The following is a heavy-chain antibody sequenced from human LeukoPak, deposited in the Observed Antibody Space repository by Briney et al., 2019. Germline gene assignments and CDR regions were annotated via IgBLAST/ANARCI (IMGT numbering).Heavy chain of an antibody. D-gene: IGHD3-10*01. CDR3: VRGDDIGKHPTRAYYFDI. CDR2: TGLVSVHT. CDR1: RFTFTRHA. V-gene: IGHV3-23*01. J-gene: IGHJ4*02. Sequence: GGSLRLSCAASRFTFTRHAMSWVRQAPGKGLEWVSTTGLVSVHTLCADSVQGRFTVSRDNSRNTLDLQMDNLTVDDTAIYYCVRGDDIGKHPTRAYYFDIWGQGTLVSVSS.